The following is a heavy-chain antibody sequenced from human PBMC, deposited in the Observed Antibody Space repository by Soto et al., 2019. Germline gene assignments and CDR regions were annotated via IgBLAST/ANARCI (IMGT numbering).Heavy chain of an antibody. CDR2: ISYDGSNK. Sequence: QVQLVESGGGVVQPGRSLRLSCAASGLTLSSYAMNWVRQAPGKGLEWGAVISYDGSNKYYADSVKGRFTISRDNSKNTLYLQMNSLRVEDTAVYYCARDTGNWNYDYWGQGTQVTVSS. D-gene: IGHD1-7*01. V-gene: IGHV3-30*04. CDR1: GLTLSSYA. CDR3: ARDTGNWNYDY. J-gene: IGHJ4*02.